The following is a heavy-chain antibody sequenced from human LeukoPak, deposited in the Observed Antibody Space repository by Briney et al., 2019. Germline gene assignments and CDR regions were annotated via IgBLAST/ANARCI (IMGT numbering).Heavy chain of an antibody. CDR1: GFTFSSYA. CDR2: ISASVGST. CDR3: AKVRGSYCSSTSCSPTYYFDY. D-gene: IGHD2-2*01. Sequence: PGGSLRLSCAASGFTFSSYAMSWVRQAPGKGLEWVAAISASVGSTNYAESVQGRFTITADNSTSTLYMELNSLRSEDTAWYYCAKVRGSYCSSTSCSPTYYFDYWGQGTLVTVSS. J-gene: IGHJ4*02. V-gene: IGHV3-23*01.